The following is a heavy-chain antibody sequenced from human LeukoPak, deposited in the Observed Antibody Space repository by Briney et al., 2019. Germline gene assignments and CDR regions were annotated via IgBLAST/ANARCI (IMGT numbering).Heavy chain of an antibody. CDR3: ARDQGYSGGFYYYGMDV. D-gene: IGHD5-12*01. V-gene: IGHV1-3*01. Sequence: ASVKVSCKASGYTFTSYAMHWVRQAPGQRLEWMGWINAGNGNTKYSQKFQGRATITRDTSASTAYMELSSLRSEDTAVYYCARDQGYSGGFYYYGMDVWGQGTTVTVSS. CDR2: INAGNGNT. J-gene: IGHJ6*02. CDR1: GYTFTSYA.